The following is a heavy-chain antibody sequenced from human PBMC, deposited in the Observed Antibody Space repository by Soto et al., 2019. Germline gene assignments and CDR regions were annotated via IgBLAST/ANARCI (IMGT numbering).Heavy chain of an antibody. D-gene: IGHD2-15*01. Sequence: QVQLVQSGPEVKKPGSSVTVSCTASGGTLINFTIYWVRQAPGQGFEWMGSFIPRIDKINYSQKFQDRVTLTADESSNTAYMELSSLTSDDAAVYYCARGWVDEAFGIWGLGTLVTISS. J-gene: IGHJ3*02. CDR2: FIPRIDKI. V-gene: IGHV1-69*18. CDR1: GGTLINFT. CDR3: ARGWVDEAFGI.